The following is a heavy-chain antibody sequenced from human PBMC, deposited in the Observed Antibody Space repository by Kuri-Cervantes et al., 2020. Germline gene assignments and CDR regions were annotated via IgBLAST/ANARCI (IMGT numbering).Heavy chain of an antibody. CDR3: ARDRGLLLLWFGESGNYYGMDV. D-gene: IGHD3-10*01. V-gene: IGHV1-69*13. Sequence: SVKVSCKASGYTFTSYGISWVRQAPGQGLEWMGGIIPIFGTANYAQKFQGRVTITADESTSTAYMELSSLRSEDTAVYYCARDRGLLLLWFGESGNYYGMDVWGQGTTVTVSS. CDR2: IIPIFGTA. CDR1: GYTFTSYG. J-gene: IGHJ6*02.